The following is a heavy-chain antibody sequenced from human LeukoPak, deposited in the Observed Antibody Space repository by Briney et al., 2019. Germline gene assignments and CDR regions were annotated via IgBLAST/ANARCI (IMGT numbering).Heavy chain of an antibody. Sequence: PSETLSLTCAVYGGSFSGYYWSWIRQPPGKGLEWIGYIYYSGSTNYNPSLKSRVTISVDTSKNQFSLKLSSVTAADTAVYYCARDRLYDFWSGYYYGMDVWGQGTTVTVSS. V-gene: IGHV4-59*01. CDR2: IYYSGST. CDR1: GGSFSGYY. J-gene: IGHJ6*02. CDR3: ARDRLYDFWSGYYYGMDV. D-gene: IGHD3-3*01.